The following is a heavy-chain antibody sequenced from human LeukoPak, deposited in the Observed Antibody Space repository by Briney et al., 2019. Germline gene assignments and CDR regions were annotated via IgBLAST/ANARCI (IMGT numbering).Heavy chain of an antibody. V-gene: IGHV2-70*11. Sequence: SGPTLANPTQTLTLTCTFSGFSLSTSGMCVSWIRQPPGKALEWLARIDWDDDKYYSTSLKTRLTISKDTSKNQVVLTMTNMDPVDTATYYCARIGDSYGYGTDAFDIWGQGTMVTVSS. D-gene: IGHD5-18*01. CDR2: IDWDDDK. CDR3: ARIGDSYGYGTDAFDI. CDR1: GFSLSTSGMC. J-gene: IGHJ3*02.